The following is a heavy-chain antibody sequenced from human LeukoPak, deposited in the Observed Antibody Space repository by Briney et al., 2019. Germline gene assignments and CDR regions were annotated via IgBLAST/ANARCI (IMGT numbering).Heavy chain of an antibody. CDR1: GFTFSSYS. D-gene: IGHD6-13*01. J-gene: IGHJ4*02. CDR2: ISSSSSYI. CDR3: AKKAEYSSSWLALDY. Sequence: GGSLRLSCAASGFTFSSYSMNWVRQAPGKGLEWVSSISSSSSYIYYADSVKGRFTISRDNAKNSLYLQMNSLRAEDTAVYYCAKKAEYSSSWLALDYWGQGTLVTVSS. V-gene: IGHV3-21*01.